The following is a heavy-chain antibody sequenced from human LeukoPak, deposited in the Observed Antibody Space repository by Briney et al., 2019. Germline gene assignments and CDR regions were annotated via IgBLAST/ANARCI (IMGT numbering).Heavy chain of an antibody. CDR2: MNPKTGNT. D-gene: IGHD4-11*01. J-gene: IGHJ3*02. Sequence: ASVKVSCKASGYTSTNFDINWVRQATGQGLEWMGWMNPKTGNTGSAQKFQGRVTITGNTSISTAYMELSSLRSEDTAVYYCVRIYYSNAFDIWGQGTMVTVSS. CDR1: GYTSTNFD. CDR3: VRIYYSNAFDI. V-gene: IGHV1-8*01.